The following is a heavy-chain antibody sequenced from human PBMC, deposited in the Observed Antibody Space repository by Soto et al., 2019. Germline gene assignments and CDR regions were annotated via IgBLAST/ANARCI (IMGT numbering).Heavy chain of an antibody. CDR1: GFTFSSYA. CDR3: AREFDSSGYYEFDY. Sequence: GGSLRLSCAASGFTFSSYAMHWVRQAPGKGLEWVAVISYDGSNKYYADSVKGRFTISRDNSKNTLYLQMNSLRAEGTAVYYCAREFDSSGYYEFDYWGQGTLVTVSS. J-gene: IGHJ4*02. D-gene: IGHD3-22*01. V-gene: IGHV3-30-3*01. CDR2: ISYDGSNK.